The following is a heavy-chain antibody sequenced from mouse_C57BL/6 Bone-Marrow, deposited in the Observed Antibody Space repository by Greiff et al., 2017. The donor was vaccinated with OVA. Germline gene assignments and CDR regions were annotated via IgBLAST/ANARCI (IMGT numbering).Heavy chain of an antibody. V-gene: IGHV5-16*01. Sequence: EVKLVESEGGLVQPGSSMKLSCTASGFTFSDYYMAWVRQVPEKGLEWVANINYDGSSTYYLDSLKSRFIISRDNAKNILYLQMSSLKSEDTATYYCARGEGPYYYGSSYYFDYWGQGTTLTVSS. CDR3: ARGEGPYYYGSSYYFDY. D-gene: IGHD1-1*01. CDR2: INYDGSST. J-gene: IGHJ2*01. CDR1: GFTFSDYY.